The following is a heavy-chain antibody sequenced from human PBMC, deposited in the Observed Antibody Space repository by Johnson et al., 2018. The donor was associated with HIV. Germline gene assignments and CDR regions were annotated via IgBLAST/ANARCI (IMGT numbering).Heavy chain of an antibody. V-gene: IGHV3-30*04. CDR2: ISFDGTSK. J-gene: IGHJ3*02. CDR3: AKGRYSSSWYLAGAFDI. Sequence: QVQLVESGGGLVQRGGSLKLSCAASGFTFSSHAMHWVRQAPGKGLEWVAFISFDGTSKYYADSVKGRFTISRDNSKNTVYLQMNSLRVEDTSVYYCAKGRYSSSWYLAGAFDIWGQGTMVTVSS. CDR1: GFTFSSHA. D-gene: IGHD6-13*01.